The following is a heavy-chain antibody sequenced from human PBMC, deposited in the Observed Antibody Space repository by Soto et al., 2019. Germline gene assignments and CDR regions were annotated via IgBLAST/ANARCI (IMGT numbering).Heavy chain of an antibody. CDR2: INSDGSST. CDR1: GFTFSSYW. J-gene: IGHJ5*02. V-gene: IGHV3-74*01. CDR3: AREGGLPRYFDP. Sequence: EVQLVESGGGLVQPGGSLILSCAASGFTFSSYWMHWVRQAPGKGLVWVSRINSDGSSTSYADSVKGRFTISRDNAKNTLYLQMNSLRAEDTAVYYCAREGGLPRYFDPWGQGTLVTVSS. D-gene: IGHD1-1*01.